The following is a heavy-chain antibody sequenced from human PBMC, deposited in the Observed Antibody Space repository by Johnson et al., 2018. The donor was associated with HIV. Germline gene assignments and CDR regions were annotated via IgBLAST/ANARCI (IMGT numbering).Heavy chain of an antibody. CDR2: IYSGGST. CDR1: GFTVSSNY. V-gene: IGHV3-53*01. CDR3: ASGIQPDAFDI. D-gene: IGHD1-1*01. Sequence: VQLVESGGGVVRPGGSLRLSCAASGFTVSSNYMSWVRQAPGKGLEWVSVIYSGGSTYYADSVKGRVTISRDNSKNTLYVEMNSLRAEDTAVYYCASGIQPDAFDIWGQGTMVTVSS. J-gene: IGHJ3*02.